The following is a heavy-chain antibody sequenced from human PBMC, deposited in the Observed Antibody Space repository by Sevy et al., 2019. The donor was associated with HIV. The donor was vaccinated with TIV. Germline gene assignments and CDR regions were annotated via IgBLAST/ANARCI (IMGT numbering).Heavy chain of an antibody. CDR2: MSPNTGAT. Sequence: ASVKVSCEAFGYTFTSYDINWVRQAPGQGLEWMGWMSPNTGATGFAQKFQGRVTLTRNKSITTAYMELSSLTYEDTAVYYCARGGNGDFWSYGYYYYGMDVWGQGTTVTVSS. J-gene: IGHJ6*02. V-gene: IGHV1-8*01. D-gene: IGHD3-3*01. CDR3: ARGGNGDFWSYGYYYYGMDV. CDR1: GYTFTSYD.